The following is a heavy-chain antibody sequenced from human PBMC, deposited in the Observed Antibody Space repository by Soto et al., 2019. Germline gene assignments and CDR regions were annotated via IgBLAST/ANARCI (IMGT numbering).Heavy chain of an antibody. V-gene: IGHV2-5*02. CDR2: IYWDDDE. CDR1: GFSLTTTGVG. D-gene: IGHD6-6*01. Sequence: QISLKESGPALVKPTQTLTLTCSFSGFSLTTTGVGVGWIRQPPGKALEWLGLIYWDDDERYNPSLKNRLTITKDTSKNLVVLTMTNVDPVDTATYYCALGIAARPFDSWGQGTLVTVSS. CDR3: ALGIAARPFDS. J-gene: IGHJ4*02.